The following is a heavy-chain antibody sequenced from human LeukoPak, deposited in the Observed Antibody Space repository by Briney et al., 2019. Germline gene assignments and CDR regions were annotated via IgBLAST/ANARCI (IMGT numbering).Heavy chain of an antibody. CDR2: INSGGAP. CDR3: ARDPNGDYIGAFEF. Sequence: PGGSLRLSCAASGFTFSNYAVMWVRQAPGQGLEWVSAINSGGAPRYADSVKGRFTIPRDNSKNMLYLQMNSLRAEDTAQYFCARDPNGDYIGAFEFWGQGTGVTVSS. D-gene: IGHD4-17*01. CDR1: GFTFSNYA. J-gene: IGHJ3*01. V-gene: IGHV3-23*01.